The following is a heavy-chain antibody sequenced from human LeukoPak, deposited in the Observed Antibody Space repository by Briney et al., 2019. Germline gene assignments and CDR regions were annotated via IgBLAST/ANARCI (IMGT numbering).Heavy chain of an antibody. Sequence: GGSLRLSCAASGFTFSSYWMSWVRQAPGKGLEWVGRIKSKTDGGTTDYAAPVKGRFTISRDDSKNTLYLQMNSLKTEDTAVYYCTTDAILRYFDWFDAFDIWGQGTMVTVSS. CDR1: GFTFSSYW. CDR2: IKSKTDGGTT. V-gene: IGHV3-15*01. CDR3: TTDAILRYFDWFDAFDI. D-gene: IGHD3-9*01. J-gene: IGHJ3*02.